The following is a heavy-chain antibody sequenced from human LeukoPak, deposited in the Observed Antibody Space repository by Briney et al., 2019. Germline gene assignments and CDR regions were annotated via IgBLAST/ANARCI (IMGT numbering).Heavy chain of an antibody. CDR1: GFTFSSYT. D-gene: IGHD6-13*01. CDR2: ITSGGIT. Sequence: PGGSLRLSCAASGFTFSSYTMSWVRQAPGKGLEWVSGITSGGITYYTDSVKGRFTISRDNAKNSPYLQMNSLRAEDTAVYYCARSAGPIPSDSDYWGQGTLVTVSS. CDR3: ARSAGPIPSDSDY. V-gene: IGHV3-23*01. J-gene: IGHJ4*02.